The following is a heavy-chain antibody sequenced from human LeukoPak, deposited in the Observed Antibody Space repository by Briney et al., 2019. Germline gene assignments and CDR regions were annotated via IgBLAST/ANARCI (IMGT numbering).Heavy chain of an antibody. CDR3: ARISSDSISYYDH. J-gene: IGHJ4*02. V-gene: IGHV3-74*01. CDR1: GITFSTYW. Sequence: PGGSLRLSCAGSGITFSTYWMHWVRQAPGKGLVWVSRINSEGSTISYADSVKGRLTISRDNAKNTLFLQMNSLRAEDTAVYYCARISSDSISYYDHWGQGTLVTVSS. CDR2: INSEGSTI. D-gene: IGHD3-22*01.